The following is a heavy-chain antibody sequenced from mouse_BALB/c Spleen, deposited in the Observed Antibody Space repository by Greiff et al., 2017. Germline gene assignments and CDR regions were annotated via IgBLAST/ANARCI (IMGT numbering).Heavy chain of an antibody. Sequence: VKLMESGPGLVAPSQSLSITCTVSGFSLTSYGVHWVRQPPGKGLEWLGVIWAGGSTNYNSALMSRLSISKDNSKSQVFLKMNSLQTDDTAMYYCARDDSSGAWFAYWGQGTLVTVSA. V-gene: IGHV2-9*02. D-gene: IGHD3-2*01. CDR2: IWAGGST. J-gene: IGHJ3*01. CDR1: GFSLTSYG. CDR3: ARDDSSGAWFAY.